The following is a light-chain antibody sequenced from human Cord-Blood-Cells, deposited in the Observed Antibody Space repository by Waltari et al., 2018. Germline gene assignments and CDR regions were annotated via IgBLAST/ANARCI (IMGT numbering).Light chain of an antibody. J-gene: IGLJ1*01. CDR1: SSDVGSYNL. V-gene: IGLV2-23*01. CDR2: ECS. Sequence: QSALTQPASVSGSPGQSITISCTGTSSDVGSYNLVSLYQQHPGKTPKLMIYECSKRPLGVSNRFSGSKSGNTASRTISGLQAEDEADYYCCSYAGSSTYVFGTGTKVTVL. CDR3: CSYAGSSTYV.